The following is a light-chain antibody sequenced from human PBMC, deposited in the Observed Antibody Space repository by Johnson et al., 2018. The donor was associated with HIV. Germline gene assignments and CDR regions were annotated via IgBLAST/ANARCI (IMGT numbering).Light chain of an antibody. Sequence: SVLTQPPSVSAAPGQKVTISCSGSSSNIGNNYVSWYQQLPGTAPKLLICENNKRPSGIPDRFSGSKSGTSATLGITGLQTGDEADYYCGTWDSSLSAGGVFGTGTKVTVL. CDR1: SSNIGNNY. CDR2: ENN. V-gene: IGLV1-51*02. J-gene: IGLJ1*01. CDR3: GTWDSSLSAGGV.